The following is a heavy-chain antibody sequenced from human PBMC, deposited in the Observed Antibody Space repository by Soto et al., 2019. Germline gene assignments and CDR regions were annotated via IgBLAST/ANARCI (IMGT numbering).Heavy chain of an antibody. CDR1: GYTFTGYY. V-gene: IGHV1-2*04. Sequence: GASVKVSCKASGYTFTGYYMHWVRQAPGQGLEWMGWINPNSGGTNYAQKFQGWVTMTRDTSISTAYMELSRLRSDDTAVYYCASSAGSYYGGDYFDYWGQGTLVTAPQ. J-gene: IGHJ4*02. D-gene: IGHD1-26*01. CDR3: ASSAGSYYGGDYFDY. CDR2: INPNSGGT.